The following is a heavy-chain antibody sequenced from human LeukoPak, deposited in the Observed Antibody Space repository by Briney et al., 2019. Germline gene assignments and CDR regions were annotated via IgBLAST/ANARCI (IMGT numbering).Heavy chain of an antibody. CDR1: GGTFSSYA. V-gene: IGHV1-69*13. CDR2: IIPIFGTA. CDR3: ARDHRVMGWWDPNRYYFDY. D-gene: IGHD1-26*01. J-gene: IGHJ4*02. Sequence: ASVKASCKASGGTFSSYAISWVRQAPGQGLEWMGGIIPIFGTANYAQKFQGRVTITADESTSTAYMELSSLRSEDTAVYYCARDHRVMGWWDPNRYYFDYWGQGTLVTVSS.